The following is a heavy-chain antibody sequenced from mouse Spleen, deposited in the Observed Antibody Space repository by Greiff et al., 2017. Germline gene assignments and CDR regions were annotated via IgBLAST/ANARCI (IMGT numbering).Heavy chain of an antibody. CDR3: ARKDYGNYVLFAY. CDR1: GYTFTDYY. D-gene: IGHD2-1*01. V-gene: IGHV1-19*01. CDR2: INPYNGGT. Sequence: VQLQQSGPVLVKPGASVKMSCKASGYTFTDYYMNWVKQSHGKSLEWIGVINPYNGGTSYNQKFKGKATLTVDKSSSTAYMELNSLTSEDSAVYYCARKDYGNYVLFAYWGQGTLVTVSA. J-gene: IGHJ3*01.